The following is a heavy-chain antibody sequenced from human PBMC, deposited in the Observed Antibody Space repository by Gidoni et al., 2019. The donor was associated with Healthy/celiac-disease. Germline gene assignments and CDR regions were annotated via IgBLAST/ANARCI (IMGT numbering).Heavy chain of an antibody. J-gene: IGHJ5*02. CDR1: GGSISSSSYY. Sequence: QLQLQESGPGLVKPSETLSLTCTVSGGSISSSSYYWGWIRQPPGKGLEWIGSIYYSGSTYYNPSLKSRVTISVDTSKNQFSLKLSSVTAADTAVYYCAREKTLAIVVVPAANLQYNWFDPWGQGTLVTVSS. CDR2: IYYSGST. D-gene: IGHD2-2*01. CDR3: AREKTLAIVVVPAANLQYNWFDP. V-gene: IGHV4-39*07.